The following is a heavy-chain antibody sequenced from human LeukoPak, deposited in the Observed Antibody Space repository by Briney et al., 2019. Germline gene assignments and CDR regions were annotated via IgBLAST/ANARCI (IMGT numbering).Heavy chain of an antibody. V-gene: IGHV3-30*03. J-gene: IGHJ6*02. CDR3: SANRSRTNVSGRWGYYSYGMDV. D-gene: IGHD4-23*01. CDR2: ISFDGSNK. CDR1: GFTLNSYG. Sequence: GGSLRLSCAAFGFTLNSYGMHWVRQAPGKGLEWVAVISFDGSNKYYADSVKGRFTISRDNSGNTLYLQVDSLIPDDTAVYYYSANRSRTNVSGRWGYYSYGMDVWGQGTTVTVSS.